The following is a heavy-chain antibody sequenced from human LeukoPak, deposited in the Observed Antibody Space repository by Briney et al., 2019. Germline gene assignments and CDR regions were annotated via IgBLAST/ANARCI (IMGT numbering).Heavy chain of an antibody. Sequence: GASVKVSCKASGYTFTSYGISWVRQAPGQGLEWMGWISAYNGNTNYAQKLQGRVTMTTDTSTSTAYMELRSLRSDDTAVYYCARYYGGATRIYYYYYGMDVWGQGTTVTVSS. J-gene: IGHJ6*02. V-gene: IGHV1-18*01. CDR1: GYTFTSYG. D-gene: IGHD1-26*01. CDR2: ISAYNGNT. CDR3: ARYYGGATRIYYYYYGMDV.